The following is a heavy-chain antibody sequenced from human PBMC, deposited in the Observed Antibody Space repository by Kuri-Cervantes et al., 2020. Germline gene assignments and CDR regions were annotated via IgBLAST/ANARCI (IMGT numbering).Heavy chain of an antibody. D-gene: IGHD4-23*01. CDR1: GGSFSGYY. CDR2: INHSGST. V-gene: IGHV4-34*01. Sequence: GSLRLSCAVYGGSFSGYYWSWIRQPPGKGLEWIGEINHSGSTNYNPSLKSRVTISVDTSKNQFSLQLNSVTPEDTAVYYCARDGGNSGDLDYWGQGTLVTVSS. CDR3: ARDGGNSGDLDY. J-gene: IGHJ4*02.